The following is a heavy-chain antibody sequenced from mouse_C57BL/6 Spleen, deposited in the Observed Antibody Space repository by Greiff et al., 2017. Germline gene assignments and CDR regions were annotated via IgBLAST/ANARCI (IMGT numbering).Heavy chain of an antibody. D-gene: IGHD1-1*01. V-gene: IGHV14-4*01. Sequence: VQLQQSGAELARPGASVKLSCTASGFNIKDDYMHWVKQRPEQGLEWIGWIDPENGDTEYASKFQGKATIIADTSSNTAYLQLSSLTSEDTAVYYCTTEVTTVVAPFAYWGQGTLVTVSA. CDR1: GFNIKDDY. CDR2: IDPENGDT. J-gene: IGHJ3*01. CDR3: TTEVTTVVAPFAY.